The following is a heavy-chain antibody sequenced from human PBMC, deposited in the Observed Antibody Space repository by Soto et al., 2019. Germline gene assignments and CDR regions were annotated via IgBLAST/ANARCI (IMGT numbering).Heavy chain of an antibody. CDR1: VFTFSSYS. CDR3: ARDHGNGGYYLFDY. D-gene: IGHD3-22*01. CDR2: ISSSSSYI. Sequence: WWSLRLSCSASVFTFSSYSMNWFRQAPGKGLEWVSSISSSSSYIYYADSVKGRFTISRDNAKNSLYLQMNSLRAEDTAVYYCARDHGNGGYYLFDYWGQGTLVTVSS. V-gene: IGHV3-21*01. J-gene: IGHJ4*02.